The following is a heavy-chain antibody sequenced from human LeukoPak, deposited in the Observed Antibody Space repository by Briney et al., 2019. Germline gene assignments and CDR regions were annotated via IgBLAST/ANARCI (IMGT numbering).Heavy chain of an antibody. CDR3: AREVGQGHFDP. CDR1: GASISFGGYY. CDR2: IYSSGSS. Sequence: SETLSLTCSVSGASISFGGYYWSWIRQHPGKGLEWVGYIYSSGSSYYNPSLKGLLVISADTSKNQFFLNLTSVTAADTAVYSCAREVGQGHFDPWGQGTLVIVSS. J-gene: IGHJ5*02. V-gene: IGHV4-31*01.